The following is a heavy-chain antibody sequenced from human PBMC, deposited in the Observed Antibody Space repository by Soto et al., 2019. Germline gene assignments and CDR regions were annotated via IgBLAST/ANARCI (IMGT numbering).Heavy chain of an antibody. Sequence: GGSLRLSCAASGFTFSSYGMHWVRQAPGKGLEWVAVIWYDGSNKYYADSVKGRFTISRDNSKNTLYLQMNSLRAEDTAVYYCAREGPGMIVVVTSTDAFDIWGQGTMVTVSS. J-gene: IGHJ3*02. CDR1: GFTFSSYG. V-gene: IGHV3-33*01. CDR2: IWYDGSNK. CDR3: AREGPGMIVVVTSTDAFDI. D-gene: IGHD3-22*01.